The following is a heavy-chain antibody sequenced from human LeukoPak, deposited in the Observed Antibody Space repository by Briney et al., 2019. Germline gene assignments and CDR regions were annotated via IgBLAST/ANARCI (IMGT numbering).Heavy chain of an antibody. V-gene: IGHV3-9*01. J-gene: IGHJ6*02. CDR2: ISWNSGSV. Sequence: PPGGSLRLSCAASGFTFDDYGMHWVRQAPGKGLDWVSGISWNSGSVGYADSVKGRFTISRDNAKNSLYLQMNSLRGEDTALYYCAKDIAAATNYGMDVWGQGTTVTVSS. CDR1: GFTFDDYG. D-gene: IGHD6-13*01. CDR3: AKDIAAATNYGMDV.